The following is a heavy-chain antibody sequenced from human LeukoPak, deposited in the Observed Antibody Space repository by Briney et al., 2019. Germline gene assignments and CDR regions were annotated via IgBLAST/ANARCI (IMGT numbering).Heavy chain of an antibody. CDR1: GGSISTSNYY. CDR3: ARGYDSSGYVYYYYYMDV. J-gene: IGHJ6*03. Sequence: SETLSLTCTVSGGSISTSNYYWGWIRQPPGKGLEWIGNIFYSGSTYYSPSLKSRVTISLDTSKNQFSLKLSSVTAADTAVYYCARGYDSSGYVYYYYYMDVWGKGTTVTVSS. CDR2: IFYSGST. V-gene: IGHV4-39*07. D-gene: IGHD3-22*01.